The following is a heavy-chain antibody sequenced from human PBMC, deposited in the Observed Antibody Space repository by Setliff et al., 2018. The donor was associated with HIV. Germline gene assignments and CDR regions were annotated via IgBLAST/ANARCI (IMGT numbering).Heavy chain of an antibody. V-gene: IGHV4-30-4*08. Sequence: PSETLSLTCTVSSGSVSRSDYYWGWIRQTPGKGLEWIGSIYYSGSTYYNPSLKSRLTMSVDTSKNQFSLKLSSVTAADTAVYYCARGSYYGSGSFPLDYWGQGTLVTVSS. J-gene: IGHJ4*02. D-gene: IGHD3-10*01. CDR3: ARGSYYGSGSFPLDY. CDR1: SGSVSRSDYY. CDR2: IYYSGST.